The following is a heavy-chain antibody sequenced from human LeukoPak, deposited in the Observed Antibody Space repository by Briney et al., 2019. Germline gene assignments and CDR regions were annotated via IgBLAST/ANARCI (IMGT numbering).Heavy chain of an antibody. J-gene: IGHJ4*02. Sequence: GGSLRLSCAASGFTFSSYAMHWVRQAPGKGLEWVAVISYDGSNKYYADSVKGRFTISRDNSKNTLYLQMNSLRAEDTAVYYCARDRVDTAMDLPPGFFDWGQGTLVTVSS. CDR2: ISYDGSNK. CDR1: GFTFSSYA. D-gene: IGHD5-18*01. V-gene: IGHV3-30-3*01. CDR3: ARDRVDTAMDLPPGFFD.